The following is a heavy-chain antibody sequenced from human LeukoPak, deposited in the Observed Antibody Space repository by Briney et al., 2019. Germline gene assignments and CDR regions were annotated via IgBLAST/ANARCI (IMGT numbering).Heavy chain of an antibody. Sequence: ASVKVSCKASGCTFTSYYMHWVRQAPGQGLEWMGIINPSGCSTSYAQKFQGRITMTRDTSTSTVYMELSSLRSEDTAVYYCARGDRYYYYMDVWGKGTTVTVSS. CDR2: INPSGCST. CDR1: GCTFTSYY. D-gene: IGHD2-15*01. V-gene: IGHV1-46*03. CDR3: ARGDRYYYYMDV. J-gene: IGHJ6*03.